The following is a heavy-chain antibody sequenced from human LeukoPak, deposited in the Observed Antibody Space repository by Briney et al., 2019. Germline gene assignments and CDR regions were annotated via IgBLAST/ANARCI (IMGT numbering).Heavy chain of an antibody. CDR1: GYTFTSYG. CDR2: IGAYNGNT. J-gene: IGHJ4*02. V-gene: IGHV1-18*01. Sequence: ASVKVSCKASGYTFTSYGISWVRQAPGQGLEWMGWIGAYNGNTNYAQKLQGRVTMTTDTSTSTAYMELRSLRSDDTAVYYCARVFKSEQWLVPGGYWGQGTLVTVSS. CDR3: ARVFKSEQWLVPGGY. D-gene: IGHD6-19*01.